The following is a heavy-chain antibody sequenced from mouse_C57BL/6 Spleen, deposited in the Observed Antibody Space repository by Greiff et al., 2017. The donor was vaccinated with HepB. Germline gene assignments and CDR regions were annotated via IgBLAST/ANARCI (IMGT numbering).Heavy chain of an antibody. CDR3: TTGGYDGRYYFDY. CDR2: IDPENGDT. Sequence: EVNVVDSGAELVRPGASVKLSCTASGFNIKDDYMHWVKQRPEQGLEWIGWIDPENGDTEYASKFQGKATITADTSSNTAYLQLSSLTSEDTAVYYCTTGGYDGRYYFDYWGQGTTLTVSS. V-gene: IGHV14-4*01. CDR1: GFNIKDDY. D-gene: IGHD2-2*01. J-gene: IGHJ2*01.